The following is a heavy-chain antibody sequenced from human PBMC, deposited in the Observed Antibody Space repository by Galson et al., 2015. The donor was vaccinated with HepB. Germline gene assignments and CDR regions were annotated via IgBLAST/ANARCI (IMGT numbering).Heavy chain of an antibody. D-gene: IGHD1-26*01. CDR1: GFTFSSYG. Sequence: SLRLSCAASGFTFSSYGMHWVRQAPGKGLEWVAVISYDGSNKYYADSVKGRFTISRDNSKNTLYLQMNSLRAEDTAVYYCAKTRWDGWSDWGQGTLVTVSS. J-gene: IGHJ4*02. CDR2: ISYDGSNK. CDR3: AKTRWDGWSD. V-gene: IGHV3-30*18.